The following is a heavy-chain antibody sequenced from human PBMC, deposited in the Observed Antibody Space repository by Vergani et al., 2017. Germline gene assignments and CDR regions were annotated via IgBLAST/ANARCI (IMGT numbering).Heavy chain of an antibody. CDR1: GFSLNTRGVS. CDR3: FYRKTDCGTTRCFNPCYDYYYLDV. Sequence: QITLKESGPTLVKPTQTLTLTCTFSGFSLNTRGVSVAWLRQPPGKALDWLALIYWNDDQHYSPSLNNRITNTKDTSKNQVVLTMTTKDYVDTGTYYCFYRKTDCGTTRCFNPCYDYYYLDVWGKGTTVTVSS. V-gene: IGHV2-5*04. D-gene: IGHD1-7*01. J-gene: IGHJ6*03. CDR2: IYWNDDQ.